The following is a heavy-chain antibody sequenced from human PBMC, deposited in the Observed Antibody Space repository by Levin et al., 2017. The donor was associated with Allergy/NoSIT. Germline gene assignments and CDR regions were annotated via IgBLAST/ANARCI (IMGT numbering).Heavy chain of an antibody. CDR3: AREQRGQYCSSTSCYRHYYYYYGMDV. J-gene: IGHJ6*02. V-gene: IGHV3-33*01. D-gene: IGHD2-2*01. CDR1: GFTFSSYG. Sequence: GESLKISCAASGFTFSSYGMHWVRQAPGKGLEWVAVIWYDGSNKYYADSVKGRFTISRDNSKNTLYLQMNSLRAEDTAVYYCAREQRGQYCSSTSCYRHYYYYYGMDVWGQGTTVTVSS. CDR2: IWYDGSNK.